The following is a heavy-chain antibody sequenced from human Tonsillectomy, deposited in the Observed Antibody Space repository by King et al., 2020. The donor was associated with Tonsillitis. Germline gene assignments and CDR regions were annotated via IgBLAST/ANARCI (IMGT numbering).Heavy chain of an antibody. V-gene: IGHV4-31*03. D-gene: IGHD6-25*01. CDR3: ASTAPPYYYYYMDV. CDR1: GGSINSAGYY. CDR2: ISYSGNG. J-gene: IGHJ6*03. Sequence: QLQESGPGLVKPSQTLSHTCTVSGGSINSAGYYWSWIRQHPGKGLEWIGYISYSGNGFSKPSLKSRVSMSLDTSKNQFSLKLTSVTAADTAVYYCASTAPPYYYYYMDVWGKGTTVTVSS.